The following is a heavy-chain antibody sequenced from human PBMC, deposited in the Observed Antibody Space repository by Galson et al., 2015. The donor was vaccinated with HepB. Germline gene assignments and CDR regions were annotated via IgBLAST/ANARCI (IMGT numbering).Heavy chain of an antibody. D-gene: IGHD3-3*01. V-gene: IGHV3-30*18. CDR3: AKDSVEHTASFWSANYQPRSNNYHYMDV. CDR1: GFIFKNFG. J-gene: IGHJ6*03. Sequence: SLRLSCAASGFIFKNFGMHWVRQAPGKGLEWVTFMSYDGSITYYADSAKGRLSISRDNSKNTVYLQMTGLRVEDTAVYFCAKDSVEHTASFWSANYQPRSNNYHYMDVWGKGTTVTVS. CDR2: MSYDGSIT.